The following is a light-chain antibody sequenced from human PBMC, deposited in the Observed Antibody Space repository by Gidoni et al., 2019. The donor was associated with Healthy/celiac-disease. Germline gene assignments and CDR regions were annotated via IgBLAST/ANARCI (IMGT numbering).Light chain of an antibody. J-gene: IGLJ2*01. V-gene: IGLV2-14*03. CDR3: SSYTSSSTLV. CDR1: CSDVGGSNY. CDR2: DVS. Sequence: QSALTQPASVSGSPGQSITISCTGTCSDVGGSNYVSWYQQHPGKAPKLMIYDVSNRPSGVSNRFSGSKSGNTASLTISGLQAEDEADYYCSSYTSSSTLVFGGGTKLTVL.